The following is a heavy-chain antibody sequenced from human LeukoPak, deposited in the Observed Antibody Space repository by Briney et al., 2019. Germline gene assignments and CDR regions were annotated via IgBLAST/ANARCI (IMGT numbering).Heavy chain of an antibody. CDR3: ASLDRVWVVMAGY. CDR2: INHSGST. CDR1: GGSFSGYY. D-gene: IGHD5-24*01. J-gene: IGHJ4*02. Sequence: SETLSLTCAVYGGSFSGYYWSWIRQPPGKGLEWIGEINHSGSTNYNPSLKSRVTISVDTSKNQFSLKLSSVTAADTPVYYCASLDRVWVVMAGYWGQGTLVTVSS. V-gene: IGHV4-34*01.